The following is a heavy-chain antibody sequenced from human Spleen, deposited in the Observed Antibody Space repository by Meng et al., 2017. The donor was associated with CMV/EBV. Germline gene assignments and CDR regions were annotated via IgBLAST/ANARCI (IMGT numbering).Heavy chain of an antibody. D-gene: IGHD6-13*01. CDR2: IYSGDSRT. J-gene: IGHJ3*02. CDR1: GFTFRNYA. V-gene: IGHV3-23*03. Sequence: GESLKISCAASGFTFRNYAMHWVRQAPGKGLEWVSVIYSGDSRTYYADSVKGRFTISRDNSKNTLYLQMNSLRAEDTAVYYCAKDTPSGTSGAFDIWGQGTMVTVSS. CDR3: AKDTPSGTSGAFDI.